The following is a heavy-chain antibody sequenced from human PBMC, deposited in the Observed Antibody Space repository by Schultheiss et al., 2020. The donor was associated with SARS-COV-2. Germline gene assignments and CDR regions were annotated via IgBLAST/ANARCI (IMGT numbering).Heavy chain of an antibody. CDR2: ISYDGSNK. J-gene: IGHJ4*02. Sequence: GGSLRLSCAASGFTFSSYAMHWVRQAPGKGLEWVAVISYDGSNKYYADSVKGRFTISRDNSKNTLYLQMNSLRADDTAVYYCARDLVYSSSYWGQGTLVTVSS. D-gene: IGHD6-13*01. CDR3: ARDLVYSSSY. V-gene: IGHV3-30*04. CDR1: GFTFSSYA.